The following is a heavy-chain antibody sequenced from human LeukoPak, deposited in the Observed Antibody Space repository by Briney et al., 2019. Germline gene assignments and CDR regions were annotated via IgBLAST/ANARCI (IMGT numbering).Heavy chain of an antibody. CDR1: GFTFSRYW. V-gene: IGHV3-74*01. Sequence: WGSLRLSCAASGFTFSRYWMHWVRQAPGQGLVWVSRISGDGSSTSYADSVKGRFTISRDNAKNTLYLQMNSLRAEDTAVFYCAVLVRRRYTRDSCDIWGQGTMVTVAS. D-gene: IGHD1-1*01. J-gene: IGHJ3*02. CDR2: ISGDGSST. CDR3: AVLVRRRYTRDSCDI.